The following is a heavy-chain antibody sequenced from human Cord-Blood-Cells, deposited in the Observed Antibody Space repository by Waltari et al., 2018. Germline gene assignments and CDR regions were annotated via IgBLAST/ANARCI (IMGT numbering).Heavy chain of an antibody. J-gene: IGHJ5*02. V-gene: IGHV4-61*09. Sequence: QVQLQESGPGLVKPSQTLSLTCTVSGGSISSGSYYWSWIRQPAGKGLEGIGYIYTSGGTNYNPALKRRVTISVDTSKNQFSLKLSSVTAADTAVYYCAREPGPGWFDPWGQGTLVTVSS. CDR1: GGSISSGSYY. CDR2: IYTSGGT. CDR3: AREPGPGWFDP.